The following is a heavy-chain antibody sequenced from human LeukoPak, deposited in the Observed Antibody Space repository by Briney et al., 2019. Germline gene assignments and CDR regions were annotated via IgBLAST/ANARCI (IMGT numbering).Heavy chain of an antibody. CDR1: GGSISSYY. J-gene: IGHJ4*02. Sequence: PSETLSLTCTVSGGSISSYYWSWIRQPPGKGLEWIGYIYYSGSTNYNPSLKSRVTISVDTSKNQFPLKLSSVTAADTAVYYCARAGYGDRNVFDYWGQGTLVTVSS. D-gene: IGHD4-17*01. V-gene: IGHV4-59*01. CDR2: IYYSGST. CDR3: ARAGYGDRNVFDY.